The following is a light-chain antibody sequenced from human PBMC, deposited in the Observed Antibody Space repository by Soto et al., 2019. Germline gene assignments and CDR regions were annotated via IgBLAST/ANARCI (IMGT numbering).Light chain of an antibody. CDR3: QQSYSIPYT. J-gene: IGKJ2*01. Sequence: DIQMTQSPSSLSASVGDRVTITCRASQSMSNYLNWYQQKPGKAPKLLIYAESNLQSGVPARFSGSGSGTDFALTISSLQPEDFATYYCQQSYSIPYTFGQGTKLDIK. V-gene: IGKV1-39*01. CDR2: AES. CDR1: QSMSNY.